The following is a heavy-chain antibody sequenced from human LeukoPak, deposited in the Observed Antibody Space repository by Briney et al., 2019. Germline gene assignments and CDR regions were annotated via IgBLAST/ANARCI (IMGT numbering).Heavy chain of an antibody. V-gene: IGHV3-15*01. D-gene: IGHD3-10*01. CDR1: GFTFSNAW. CDR3: TTKSNYYGSGSLSPYYYGMDV. Sequence: PGGSLRLSCAASGFTFSNAWMSWVRQAPGKGLEWVGRIKSKTDGGTTDYAAPVKGRFTISRDDSKNTLYLQMNSLKTEDTAVYYCTTKSNYYGSGSLSPYYYGMDVWGQGTTVTVSS. J-gene: IGHJ6*02. CDR2: IKSKTDGGTT.